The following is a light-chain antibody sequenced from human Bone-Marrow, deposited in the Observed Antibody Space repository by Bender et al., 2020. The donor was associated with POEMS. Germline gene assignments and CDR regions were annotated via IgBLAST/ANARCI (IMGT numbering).Light chain of an antibody. CDR3: SSYTDVTVLGV. Sequence: QSALTQSRSVSGSPGQSVTISCTGTSNDIGGYDFVSWYQQHPGKAPKVIIFDVSHRPSGVSNRFSGSKSGNTASLTISGLQAEDEADYYCSSYTDVTVLGVFGGGTKVTVL. CDR1: SNDIGGYDF. V-gene: IGLV2-14*01. CDR2: DVS. J-gene: IGLJ3*02.